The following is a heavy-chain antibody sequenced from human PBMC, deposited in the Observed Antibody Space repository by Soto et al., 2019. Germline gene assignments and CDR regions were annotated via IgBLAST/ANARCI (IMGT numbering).Heavy chain of an antibody. D-gene: IGHD5-18*01. V-gene: IGHV3-21*01. CDR1: GFTFSSYS. CDR3: ARRVRYSYGYGVFDY. J-gene: IGHJ4*02. Sequence: PGGSLRLSCAASGFTFSSYSMNWVRQAPGKGLEWVSSISSSSSYIYYADSVKGRFTISRDNAKNSLYLQMNSLRAEDTAVYYCARRVRYSYGYGVFDYWGQGTLVTVSS. CDR2: ISSSSSYI.